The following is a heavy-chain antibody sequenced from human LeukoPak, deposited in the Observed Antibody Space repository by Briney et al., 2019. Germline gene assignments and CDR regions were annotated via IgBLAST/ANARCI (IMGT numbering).Heavy chain of an antibody. CDR1: EYSFTNYW. CDR3: ARITYSGVEWKLDDAFDI. CDR2: IYPGDSDT. V-gene: IGHV5-51*01. D-gene: IGHD1-26*01. J-gene: IGHJ3*02. Sequence: GESLKISCKGSEYSFTNYWIGWVRQMPGKGLEWMGIIYPGDSDTRYSPSFQGQVTISADKSIGTAYLQWRNLKASDTAMYYCARITYSGVEWKLDDAFDIWGQGTKVTVSS.